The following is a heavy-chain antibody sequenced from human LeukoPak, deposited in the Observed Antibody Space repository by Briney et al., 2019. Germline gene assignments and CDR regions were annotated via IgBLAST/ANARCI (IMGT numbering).Heavy chain of an antibody. Sequence: PGGSLRLSCAASGFTFSSYEMNWVCQAPGKGLEWVSAISGSGGSTYYADSVKGRFTISRDNSKNTLYLQLNSLRAGDTAVYYCAKDSSYGSSFDYWGQGTLVTVSS. CDR2: ISGSGGST. J-gene: IGHJ4*02. D-gene: IGHD5-18*01. CDR1: GFTFSSYE. V-gene: IGHV3-23*01. CDR3: AKDSSYGSSFDY.